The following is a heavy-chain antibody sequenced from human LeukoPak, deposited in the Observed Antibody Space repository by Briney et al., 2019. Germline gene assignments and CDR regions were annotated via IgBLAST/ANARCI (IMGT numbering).Heavy chain of an antibody. Sequence: GGSLRLSCAASGFTFDDYAMHWVRQAPGKGLEWVSAISGSGGSTYYADSVKGRFTISRDNSKNTLYLQMNSLRVEDTAVYYCARSISGSYSGLDYWGQGTLVTVSS. CDR1: GFTFDDYA. D-gene: IGHD3-10*01. CDR2: ISGSGGST. J-gene: IGHJ4*02. V-gene: IGHV3-23*01. CDR3: ARSISGSYSGLDY.